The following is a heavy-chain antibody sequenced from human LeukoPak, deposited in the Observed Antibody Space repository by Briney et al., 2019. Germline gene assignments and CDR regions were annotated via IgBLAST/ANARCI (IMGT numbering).Heavy chain of an antibody. Sequence: GGSLRLSCVASGFTFSNYWMLWVRQAPGKGQMWVSLIGTDGKSTRYAESVKGRFTISRDNAKNALYLQMDILRVEDTALYFCVRDYQFIQEVWGQGTTVTVSS. J-gene: IGHJ6*02. V-gene: IGHV3-74*01. CDR3: VRDYQFIQEV. D-gene: IGHD2-2*01. CDR1: GFTFSNYW. CDR2: IGTDGKST.